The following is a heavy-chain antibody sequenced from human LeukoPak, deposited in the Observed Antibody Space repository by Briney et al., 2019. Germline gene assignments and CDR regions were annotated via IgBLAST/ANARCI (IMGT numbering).Heavy chain of an antibody. CDR3: AKEYDSGGYGAYFDY. D-gene: IGHD3-10*01. V-gene: IGHV3-30*18. CDR2: ISSDGGTK. CDR1: KFTFSNYG. Sequence: GGSLRLSCTASKFTFSNYGMQWVRQAPGKGLEWVAVISSDGGTKYYADSVKGRFTLSRDNSRNTLDLQMNSLGPEDTAVYYCAKEYDSGGYGAYFDYWGQGTLVTVSS. J-gene: IGHJ4*02.